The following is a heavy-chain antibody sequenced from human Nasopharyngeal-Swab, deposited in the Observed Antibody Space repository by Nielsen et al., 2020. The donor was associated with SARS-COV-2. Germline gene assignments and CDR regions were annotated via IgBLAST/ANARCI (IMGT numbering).Heavy chain of an antibody. V-gene: IGHV4-39*07. D-gene: IGHD6-13*01. J-gene: IGHJ4*02. CDR2: IHYSGST. CDR1: GGSISSSSYY. CDR3: AREYSSSWYRGFDY. Sequence: SETLSLTCTVSGGSISSSSYYWGWIRQPPGKGLEWIGSIHYSGSTYYNPSLKSRVTISVDTSKNQFSLKLSSVTAADTAVYYCAREYSSSWYRGFDYWGQGTLVTVSS.